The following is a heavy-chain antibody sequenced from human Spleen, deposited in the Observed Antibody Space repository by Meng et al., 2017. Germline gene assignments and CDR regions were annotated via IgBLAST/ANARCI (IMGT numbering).Heavy chain of an antibody. CDR2: IWYDGSNK. CDR3: ARSPIDKYDLSALPLDY. V-gene: IGHV3-33*01. Sequence: GGSLRLSCAASGFTFSSYGMHWVRQAPGKGLEWVAVIWYDGSNKYYVDSVKGRFTISRDNSKNTLYLQMNSLRAEDTAVYYCARSPIDKYDLSALPLDYWGQGTLVTVSS. J-gene: IGHJ4*02. D-gene: IGHD3-16*01. CDR1: GFTFSSYG.